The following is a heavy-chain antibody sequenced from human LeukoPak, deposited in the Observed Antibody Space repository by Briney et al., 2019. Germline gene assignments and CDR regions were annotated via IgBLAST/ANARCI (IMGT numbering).Heavy chain of an antibody. CDR2: FDPEDGET. V-gene: IGHV1-24*01. CDR1: GYTLTELS. D-gene: IGHD5-18*01. J-gene: IGHJ4*02. CDR3: ARVSWIRGFALDY. Sequence: ASVKVSCKVSGYTLTELSMHWVRQAPGKGLEWMGGFDPEDGETIYAQKFQGRVTMTEDTSTDTAYMELSSLRAENTAVYYCARVSWIRGFALDYWGQGTLVTVSS.